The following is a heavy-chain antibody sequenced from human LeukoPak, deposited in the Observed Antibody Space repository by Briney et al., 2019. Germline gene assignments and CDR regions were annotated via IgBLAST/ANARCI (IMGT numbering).Heavy chain of an antibody. CDR3: ARQQLSQLYYFDY. D-gene: IGHD6-13*01. J-gene: IGHJ4*02. Sequence: ETLSLTCTVSGDSISTYYWSWIRQRPGKELEWIGYMYYSGSTNYNPSLKSRVTISLDTSKNQFSLKLSSVTAADTAVYYCARQQLSQLYYFDYWGQGTLVTVSS. CDR2: MYYSGST. CDR1: GDSISTYY. V-gene: IGHV4-59*01.